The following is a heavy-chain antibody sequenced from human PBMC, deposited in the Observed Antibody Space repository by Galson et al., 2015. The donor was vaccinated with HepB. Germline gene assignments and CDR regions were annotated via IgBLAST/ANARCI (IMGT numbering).Heavy chain of an antibody. J-gene: IGHJ3*01. CDR2: LNQHGNEK. D-gene: IGHD3-22*01. CDR1: RFTFTDHW. Sequence: SLRLSCAASRFTFTDHWMSWVRQTPRRGLEWVTNLNQHGNEKYYADSVKGRFSISRDNAKNSLCLQMNSLIDEDTAVYYCVRDALGGYDFWGQGTTVIVSS. V-gene: IGHV3-7*03. CDR3: VRDALGGYDF.